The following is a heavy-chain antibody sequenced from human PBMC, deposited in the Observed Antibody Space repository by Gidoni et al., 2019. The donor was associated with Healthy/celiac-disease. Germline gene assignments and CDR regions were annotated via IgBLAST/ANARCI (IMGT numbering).Heavy chain of an antibody. J-gene: IGHJ6*02. V-gene: IGHV4-31*03. CDR3: ARAAYYDSSGYFYYYYGMDV. CDR2: IYYSGST. D-gene: IGHD3-22*01. CDR1: GASISSAGYY. Sequence: QVHLQESGPGLVKPSQTLSLTCTCSGASISSAGYYWSWFRQHPGKGLEWIGYIYYSGSTYYNPSIKSRVTISVDTSKNQFSLKLSSVTAADTAVYYCARAAYYDSSGYFYYYYGMDVWGQGTTVTVSS.